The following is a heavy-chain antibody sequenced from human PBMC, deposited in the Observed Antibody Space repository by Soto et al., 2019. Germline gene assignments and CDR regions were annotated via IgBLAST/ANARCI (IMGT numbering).Heavy chain of an antibody. J-gene: IGHJ4*02. CDR3: ARDPNLAVAGPPDY. CDR1: GFTFSSYG. CDR2: IWYDGSNK. Sequence: GGSLRLSCAAPGFTFSSYGMHWVRQAPGKGLEWVAVIWYDGSNKYYADSVKGRFTISRDNSKNTLYLQMNSLRAEDTAVYYCARDPNLAVAGPPDYWGQGTLVTVSS. V-gene: IGHV3-33*08. D-gene: IGHD6-19*01.